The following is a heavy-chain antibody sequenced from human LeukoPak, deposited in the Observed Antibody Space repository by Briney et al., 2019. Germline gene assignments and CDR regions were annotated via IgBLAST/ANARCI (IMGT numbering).Heavy chain of an antibody. CDR1: GFTFSSYG. J-gene: IGHJ4*02. CDR3: AKAIAAAGPDGDY. CDR2: IYNDGSRT. D-gene: IGHD6-13*01. Sequence: GGTLRLSCAASGFTFSSYGMHWVRQAPGKGLVWVSRIYNDGSRTSYADSVKGRFTISRDNSKNTLYLQMNSLRAEDTAVYYCAKAIAAAGPDGDYWGQGTLVTVSS. V-gene: IGHV3-23*03.